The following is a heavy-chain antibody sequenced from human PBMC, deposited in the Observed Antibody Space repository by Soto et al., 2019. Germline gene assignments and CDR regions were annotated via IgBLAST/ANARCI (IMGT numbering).Heavy chain of an antibody. D-gene: IGHD5-18*01. CDR1: GAPVSSGTYN. CDR3: ARGAGFSYASTWFDI. Sequence: SETLSLPCTVFGAPVSSGTYNWSWIRQAPGQGLEWVGHIYYTGSTNYNPSLNYRVTISVDTSKNHFSLQLTSVTAADTAVYYCARGAGFSYASTWFDIWGQGTLVTVSS. V-gene: IGHV4-61*03. CDR2: IYYTGST. J-gene: IGHJ5*02.